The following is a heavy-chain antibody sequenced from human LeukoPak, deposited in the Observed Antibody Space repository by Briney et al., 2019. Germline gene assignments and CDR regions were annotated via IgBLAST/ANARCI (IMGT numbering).Heavy chain of an antibody. CDR1: GYTFTSYD. Sequence: ASVKVSCKASGYTFTSYDINWVRQATGQGLEWMGWMNPNSGNTGYAQKFQGRVTMTRNTSISTAYMELSSLRSEDTAVYYCARGAWGARGRRIVATILGYWGQGTLVTVSS. V-gene: IGHV1-8*01. CDR3: ARGAWGARGRRIVATILGY. CDR2: MNPNSGNT. D-gene: IGHD5-12*01. J-gene: IGHJ4*02.